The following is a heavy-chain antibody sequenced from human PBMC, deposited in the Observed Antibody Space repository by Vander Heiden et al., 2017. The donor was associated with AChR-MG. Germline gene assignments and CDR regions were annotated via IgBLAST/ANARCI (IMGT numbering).Heavy chain of an antibody. CDR3: AKDFGLSTVTPFQN. Sequence: EVQLLESGGGLVQPGGSLRLSCAASGFTFSSSAMSWVRQAPGKGLDWVSAISDSGGNTYYADSVKGRFTISRDNSKNTLYLQMSSMRPQDTAVYYCAKDFGLSTVTPFQNWGEGTLVGVST. J-gene: IGHJ1*01. V-gene: IGHV3-23*01. CDR2: ISDSGGNT. CDR1: GFTFSSSA. D-gene: IGHD4-17*01.